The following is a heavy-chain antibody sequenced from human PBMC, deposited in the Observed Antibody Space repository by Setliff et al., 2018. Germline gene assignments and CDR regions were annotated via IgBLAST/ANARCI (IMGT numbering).Heavy chain of an antibody. CDR3: ARDREYCSRTSCYIDY. CDR1: GYSFSTYA. CDR2: INGGNGNT. Sequence: ASVKVSCKASGYSFSTYAMHWVRQAPGQRLEWMGWINGGNGNTKYSQKFQGRITITRDTSASTAYMEMSSLRSEDTAVYYCARDREYCSRTSCYIDYWGQGALVTVS. D-gene: IGHD2-2*02. V-gene: IGHV1-3*01. J-gene: IGHJ4*02.